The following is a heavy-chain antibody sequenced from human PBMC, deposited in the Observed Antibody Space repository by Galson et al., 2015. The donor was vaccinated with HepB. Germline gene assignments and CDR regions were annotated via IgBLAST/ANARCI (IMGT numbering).Heavy chain of an antibody. D-gene: IGHD2-21*01. Sequence: SLRLSCAASGFTFSYYWMTWVRQAPGKGLEWVATIKEDGSEKYYVDSMRGRFTISRDNAKNSLYLQMNSLRAEDTAVYYCARDCPPGGGDCYCRHWGQVTLVTASS. V-gene: IGHV3-7*01. CDR3: ARDCPPGGGDCYCRH. CDR2: IKEDGSEK. CDR1: GFTFSYYW. J-gene: IGHJ4*02.